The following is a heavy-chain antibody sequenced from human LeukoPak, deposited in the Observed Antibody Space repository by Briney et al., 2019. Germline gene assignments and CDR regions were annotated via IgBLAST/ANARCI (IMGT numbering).Heavy chain of an antibody. D-gene: IGHD6-13*01. CDR2: IYHSGST. Sequence: PSETLSLTCAVSGGSISSSNWWSWVRQPPGKGLEWIGEIYHSGSTNYNPSLKSRVTISVDKSKNQFSLKLSSVTAADTAVYYCARTRYSSSWTAFDYWGQGTLVTVSS. J-gene: IGHJ4*02. CDR3: ARTRYSSSWTAFDY. CDR1: GGSISSSNW. V-gene: IGHV4-4*02.